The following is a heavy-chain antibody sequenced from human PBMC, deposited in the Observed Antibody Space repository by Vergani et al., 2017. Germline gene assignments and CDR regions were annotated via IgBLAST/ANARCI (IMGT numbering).Heavy chain of an antibody. CDR3: ARADIAAADFDY. J-gene: IGHJ4*02. D-gene: IGHD6-13*01. V-gene: IGHV1-3*01. CDR1: GYTFTSYA. CDR2: INAGNGNT. Sequence: QVQLVQSGAEVKKPGASVKVSCKASGYTFTSYAMHWVRQAPGQRLEWMGWINAGNGNTKYSQKFQGRVTITRDTSASTAYMELSSLRSEDTAVYYCARADIAAADFDYWGQGTLVTVSS.